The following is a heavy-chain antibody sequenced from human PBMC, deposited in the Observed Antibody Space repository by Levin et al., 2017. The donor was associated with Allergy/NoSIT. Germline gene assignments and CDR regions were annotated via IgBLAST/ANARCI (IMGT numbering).Heavy chain of an antibody. CDR3: AHSLVCPGGY. J-gene: IGHJ4*02. D-gene: IGHD3-10*02. CDR2: IYWDDHK. Sequence: SGPTLVKPTQTLTLTCTFSGFSLTTTGVGVGWIRQPPGKSLEWLALIYWDDHKLYSPSLQNRLNITKDSSKNQVVLTMTNMAPVDTATYYCAHSLVCPGGYWGPGTLVIVSS. V-gene: IGHV2-5*02. CDR1: GFSLTTTGVG.